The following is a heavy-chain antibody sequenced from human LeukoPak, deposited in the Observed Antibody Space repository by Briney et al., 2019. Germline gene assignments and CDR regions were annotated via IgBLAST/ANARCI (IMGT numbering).Heavy chain of an antibody. V-gene: IGHV4-4*02. Sequence: PSGTLSLTCAVSGGSISSSNWWSWIRQPPGQGLEWIGEIHHSGSTKYNPSLKSRVTISLDTSKNQFSLKLNSMTAADTAVYYCAGHVSAAAGDRWGQGTLVTVSS. CDR3: AGHVSAAAGDR. J-gene: IGHJ5*02. CDR2: IHHSGST. D-gene: IGHD6-13*01. CDR1: GGSISSSNW.